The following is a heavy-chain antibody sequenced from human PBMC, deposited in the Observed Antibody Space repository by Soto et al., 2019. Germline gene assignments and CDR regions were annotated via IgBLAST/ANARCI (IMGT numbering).Heavy chain of an antibody. CDR2: IYYGGCT. Sequence: PSGSMSLTCAACGGCVSSCGADGCWNRQPPGKGLAWIGYIYYGGCTNYNPTHKSRVTISVDTSKNQFTLKLSPVTAADAAVYYCERDAMVCARRGESFYYGMDVCAKRITVTFCS. D-gene: IGHD5-18*01. V-gene: IGHV4-61*08. J-gene: IGHJ6*04. CDR1: GGCVSSCGAD. CDR3: ERDAMVCARRGESFYYGMDV.